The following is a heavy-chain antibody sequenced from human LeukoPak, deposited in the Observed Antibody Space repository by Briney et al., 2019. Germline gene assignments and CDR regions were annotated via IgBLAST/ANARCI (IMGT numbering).Heavy chain of an antibody. Sequence: SVKVSCKASGGTFSSYAISWVRQAPGQGLEWMGGITPIFGTANYALKFQGRVTITTDESTSTAYMELSSLRSEDTAVYYCARGVLVPAAAYYFDYWGQGTLVTVSS. CDR1: GGTFSSYA. V-gene: IGHV1-69*05. CDR2: ITPIFGTA. CDR3: ARGVLVPAAAYYFDY. J-gene: IGHJ4*02. D-gene: IGHD2-2*01.